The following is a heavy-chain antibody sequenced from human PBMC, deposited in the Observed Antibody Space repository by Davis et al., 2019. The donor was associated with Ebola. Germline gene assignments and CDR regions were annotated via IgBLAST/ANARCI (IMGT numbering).Heavy chain of an antibody. CDR3: ARDNGGSSPHYYYYYYGMDV. CDR2: IKQDGSEK. CDR1: GFTFSSYW. Sequence: GGSLRLSCAASGFTFSSYWMSWVRQAPGKGLEWVANIKQDGSEKYYVDSVKGRFTISRDNAKNSLYLQMNSLRAEDTAVYYCARDNGGSSPHYYYYYYGMDVWGQGTTVTVSS. J-gene: IGHJ6*02. V-gene: IGHV3-7*01. D-gene: IGHD6-6*01.